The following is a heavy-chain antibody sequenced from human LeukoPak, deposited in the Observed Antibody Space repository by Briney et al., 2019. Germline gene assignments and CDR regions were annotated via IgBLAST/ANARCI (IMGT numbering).Heavy chain of an antibody. V-gene: IGHV4-59*08. CDR2: VYYSGST. Sequence: SETLSLTCTVSGGSVSNYYWNWIRQPPGKGLEWIGHVYYSGSTKYNPSLKRRVTISVDSSKSHFSLSLSSVTAADTAIYYCAKHRELWSAPAPFDIWGQGTMVTVSS. D-gene: IGHD3-16*01. CDR1: GGSVSNYY. CDR3: AKHRELWSAPAPFDI. J-gene: IGHJ3*02.